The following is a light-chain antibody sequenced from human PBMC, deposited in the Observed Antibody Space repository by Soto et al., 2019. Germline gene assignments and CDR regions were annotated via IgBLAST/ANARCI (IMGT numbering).Light chain of an antibody. J-gene: IGKJ4*01. CDR3: QQYGSSRLT. CDR1: QSVTSSY. CDR2: GAS. V-gene: IGKV3-20*01. Sequence: EIVLTQSPGTLSLSPGERATLSCRASQSVTSSYLAWYQLKPGQAPRLLIYGASSRATGIPDRFSGSGSGTDFTLTISRLEPEDFAVYYCQQYGSSRLTFGGGTKVDIK.